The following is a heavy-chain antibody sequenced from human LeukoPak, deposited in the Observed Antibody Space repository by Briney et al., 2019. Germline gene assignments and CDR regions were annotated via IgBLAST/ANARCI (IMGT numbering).Heavy chain of an antibody. V-gene: IGHV1-69*04. Sequence: SVKVSCKASGGTFSSYAISWVRQAPGQGLEWMGRIIPIFGIANYAQKFQGRVTITVDKSTSTAYMELSSLRSEDTAVYYCARGFSGRGTSGSSNFDYWGQGTLVTVSS. CDR3: ARGFSGRGTSGSSNFDY. CDR2: IIPIFGIA. CDR1: GGTFSSYA. D-gene: IGHD6-19*01. J-gene: IGHJ4*02.